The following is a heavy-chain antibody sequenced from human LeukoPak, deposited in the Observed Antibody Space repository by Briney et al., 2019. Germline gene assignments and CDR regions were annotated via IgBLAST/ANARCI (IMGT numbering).Heavy chain of an antibody. CDR1: GYTFTSYG. V-gene: IGHV1-69*13. CDR3: ALTGYSYGLLFDY. D-gene: IGHD5-18*01. CDR2: IIPIFGTA. Sequence: ASVKVSCKASGYTFTSYGISWVRQAPGQGLEWMGGIIPIFGTANYAQKFQGRVTITADESTSTAYMELSSLRSEDTAVCYCALTGYSYGLLFDYWGQGTLVTVSS. J-gene: IGHJ4*02.